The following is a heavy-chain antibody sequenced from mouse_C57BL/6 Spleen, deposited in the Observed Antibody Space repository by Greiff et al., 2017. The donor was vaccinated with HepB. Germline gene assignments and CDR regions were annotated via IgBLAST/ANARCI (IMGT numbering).Heavy chain of an antibody. D-gene: IGHD2-4*01. Sequence: QVQLKQPGAELVKPGASVKVSCKASGYTFTSYWMHWVKQRPGQGLEWIGRIHPSDSDTNYNQKFKGKATLTVDKSSSTAYMQLSSLTSEDSAVYYCAIRDYDYEYAMDYWGQGTSVTVSS. CDR1: GYTFTSYW. V-gene: IGHV1-74*01. J-gene: IGHJ4*01. CDR3: AIRDYDYEYAMDY. CDR2: IHPSDSDT.